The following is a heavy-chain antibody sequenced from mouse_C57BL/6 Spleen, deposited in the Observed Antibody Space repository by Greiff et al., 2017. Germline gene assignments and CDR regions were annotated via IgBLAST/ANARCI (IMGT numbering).Heavy chain of an antibody. Sequence: VQLQQPGAELVMPGASVKLSCKASGYTFTSYWMHWVKQRPGQGLEWIGEIDPSDSYTNYNQKFKGKSTLTVDKSSSTAYMQLSSLTSEDSAVYYCAREGVRLRRMDYWGQGTSVTVSS. CDR3: AREGVRLRRMDY. J-gene: IGHJ4*01. CDR1: GYTFTSYW. D-gene: IGHD2-4*01. V-gene: IGHV1-69*01. CDR2: IDPSDSYT.